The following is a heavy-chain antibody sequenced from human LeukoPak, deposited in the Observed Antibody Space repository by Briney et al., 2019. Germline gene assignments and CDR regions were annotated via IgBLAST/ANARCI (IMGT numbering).Heavy chain of an antibody. V-gene: IGHV3-53*01. CDR2: IYSGGST. D-gene: IGHD2-2*02. Sequence: GGSLRLSCAASGFTVSSNYMSWVRQAPGKGLEWVSVIYSGGSTYYADSVKGRFTISRDNSKNTLYLQMNSLRAEDTAVYYCAKWSRYGAFYCSSTSCYTYWGQGTLVTVSS. J-gene: IGHJ4*02. CDR1: GFTVSSNY. CDR3: AKWSRYGAFYCSSTSCYTY.